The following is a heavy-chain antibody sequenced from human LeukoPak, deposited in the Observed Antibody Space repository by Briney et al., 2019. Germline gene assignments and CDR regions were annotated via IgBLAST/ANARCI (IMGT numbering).Heavy chain of an antibody. Sequence: GGSLRLSCAASGFTFSSYAMSWVRQAPGKGLEWVSAISGSGGSTYYADSVKGRFTISRDNSKNTLYLQMNSPRAEDTAVYYCAKGSQWEPLYFDYWGQGTLVTVSS. CDR1: GFTFSSYA. V-gene: IGHV3-23*01. J-gene: IGHJ4*02. D-gene: IGHD1-26*01. CDR3: AKGSQWEPLYFDY. CDR2: ISGSGGST.